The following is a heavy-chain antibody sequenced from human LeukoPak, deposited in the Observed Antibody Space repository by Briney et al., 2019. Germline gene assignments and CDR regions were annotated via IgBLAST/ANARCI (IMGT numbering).Heavy chain of an antibody. CDR2: IYTSGST. V-gene: IGHV4-4*07. CDR1: GGSISSYY. J-gene: IGHJ4*02. Sequence: PSETLSLTCTVSGGSISSYYWSWIRQPAGKGLEWIGRIYTSGSTNYNPSLKSRVTMSVDTSKNQFSLKLSSVTAADTAVYYCARMTTVVSDGLIDYWGQGTLVTVSS. D-gene: IGHD4-23*01. CDR3: ARMTTVVSDGLIDY.